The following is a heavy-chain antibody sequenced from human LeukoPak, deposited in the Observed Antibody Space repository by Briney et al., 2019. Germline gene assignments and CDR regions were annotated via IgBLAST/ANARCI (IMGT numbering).Heavy chain of an antibody. CDR3: ARSHTNMVRGVITFVKY. CDR2: INPNSGGT. J-gene: IGHJ4*02. V-gene: IGHV1-2*02. Sequence: ASVKVSCKASGYTFTGYYMHWVRQAPGQGLEWMGWINPNSGGTNYAQKFQGRVTMTRDTSISTAYMELSRPRSDDTAVYYCARSHTNMVRGVITFVKYWGQGTLVTVSS. D-gene: IGHD3-10*01. CDR1: GYTFTGYY.